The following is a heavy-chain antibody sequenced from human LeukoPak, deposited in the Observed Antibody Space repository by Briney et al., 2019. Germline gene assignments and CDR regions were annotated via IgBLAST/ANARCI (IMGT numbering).Heavy chain of an antibody. D-gene: IGHD3-10*01. J-gene: IGHJ5*02. V-gene: IGHV4-39*01. CDR1: GCSISSSSYY. Sequence: SETLSLTCTVSGCSISSSSYYWGWIRQPPGKGLEWIGSIYYSGSTYYNPSLKSRVTISVDTSKNQFSLKLSSVTAADTAVYYCARLVITMVRGSNWFDPWGQGTLVTVSS. CDR2: IYYSGST. CDR3: ARLVITMVRGSNWFDP.